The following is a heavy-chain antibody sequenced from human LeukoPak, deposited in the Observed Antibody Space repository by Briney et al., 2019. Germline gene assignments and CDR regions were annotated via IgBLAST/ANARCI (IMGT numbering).Heavy chain of an antibody. D-gene: IGHD6-19*01. CDR3: ARDLGSGWFDY. J-gene: IGHJ4*02. V-gene: IGHV3-53*01. CDR1: GFTVSSNY. Sequence: GGSLRLSCAVSGFTVSSNYMSWVRQAPGKGLEWVSVIYSGGRTYYADSVKGRFSISRDNSKNTLYLQMNSLRAEDTAVYYCARDLGSGWFDYWGQGTLVTVSS. CDR2: IYSGGRT.